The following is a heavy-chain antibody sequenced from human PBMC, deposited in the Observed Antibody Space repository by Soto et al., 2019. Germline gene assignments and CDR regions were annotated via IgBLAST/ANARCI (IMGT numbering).Heavy chain of an antibody. CDR1: GFTFSSYA. D-gene: IGHD6-19*01. CDR3: ARGLDSSGWYLDY. CDR2: ISGSGGST. V-gene: IGHV3-23*01. Sequence: GGSLRLSCAASGFTFSSYAMSWVRQAPGKGLEWVSAISGSGGSTYYADSVKGRFTISRDNSKNTLYLQMSSLRAEDTAVYYCARGLDSSGWYLDYWGPGTLVTVSS. J-gene: IGHJ4*02.